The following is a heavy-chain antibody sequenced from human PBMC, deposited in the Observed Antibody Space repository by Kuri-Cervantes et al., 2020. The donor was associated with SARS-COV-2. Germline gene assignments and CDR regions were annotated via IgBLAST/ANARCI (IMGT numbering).Heavy chain of an antibody. Sequence: GESLKISCQVSGYTFTNYWINWVRQMPGKGLEWMGRIDPSDSYTNYSPSFQGHVTISADKSISTAYLQWSSLKASDTAMYYCARRLEPTYYYDSSGYYYVFYYYGGRLGPRDHGHRLL. J-gene: IGHJ6*02. CDR3: ARRLEPTYYYDSSGYYYVFYYYGGR. D-gene: IGHD3-22*01. V-gene: IGHV5-10-1*01. CDR2: IDPSDSYT. CDR1: GYTFTNYW.